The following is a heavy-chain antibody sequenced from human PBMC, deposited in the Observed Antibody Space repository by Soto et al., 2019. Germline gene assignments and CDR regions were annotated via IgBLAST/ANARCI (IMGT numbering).Heavy chain of an antibody. Sequence: GESLKISCKGSGYNFNNYWINWVRQMPGKGLEWMGIIYPGDSDTRYSPSFQGQVTISADKSISTAYLQWSSLKASDTAMYYCARSLLWFGESPYNWFDPWGQGTLVTVSS. CDR2: IYPGDSDT. J-gene: IGHJ5*02. CDR3: ARSLLWFGESPYNWFDP. CDR1: GYNFNNYW. D-gene: IGHD3-10*01. V-gene: IGHV5-51*01.